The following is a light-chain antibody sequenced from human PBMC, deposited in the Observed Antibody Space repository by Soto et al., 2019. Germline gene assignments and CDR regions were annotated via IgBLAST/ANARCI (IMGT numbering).Light chain of an antibody. V-gene: IGKV1-13*02. J-gene: IGKJ4*01. CDR2: DAS. CDR3: QQFNSYPLT. Sequence: AIQLTQSPSSLSASAGDRVTITCRASQTISSALAWYQQKPGKAPKLLIYDASSLESAVPSRFSGSGSGTDFTLTISSLQPEDFAAYYCQQFNSYPLTFGGGTKLEIK. CDR1: QTISSA.